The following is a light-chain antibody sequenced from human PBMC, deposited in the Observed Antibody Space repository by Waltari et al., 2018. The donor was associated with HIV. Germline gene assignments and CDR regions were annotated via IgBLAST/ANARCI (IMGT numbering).Light chain of an antibody. Sequence: GDRDKITSRASQPVSDYVAWFRQRPGESPQFLIFGASTLHKGAPSRFGGSSSGTEFTLSVSCLQSEDFATFFCQQYYDYPWTFGPRTQIEVK. CDR3: QQYYDYPWT. CDR1: QPVSDY. V-gene: IGKV1-8*01. CDR2: GAS. J-gene: IGKJ1*01.